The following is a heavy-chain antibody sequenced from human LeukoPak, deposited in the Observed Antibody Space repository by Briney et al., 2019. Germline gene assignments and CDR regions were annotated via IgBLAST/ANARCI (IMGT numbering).Heavy chain of an antibody. D-gene: IGHD2-21*01. CDR2: ISGSGGST. V-gene: IGHV3-23*01. CDR3: ARDFRIVGATDSFDT. CDR1: GFTFSSYA. Sequence: PGGSLRLSCAASGFTFSSYAMSWVRQAPGKGLEWVSAISGSGGSTYYADSVKGRFTISRDNSKNTLYLQVSGLTAEDTARYYCARDFRIVGATDSFDTWGQGTMITVSS. J-gene: IGHJ3*02.